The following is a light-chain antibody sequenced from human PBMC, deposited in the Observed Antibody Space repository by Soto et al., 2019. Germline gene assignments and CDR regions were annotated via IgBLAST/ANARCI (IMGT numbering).Light chain of an antibody. CDR2: GAS. CDR1: QSVSNW. J-gene: IGKJ1*01. V-gene: IGKV1-5*01. CDR3: QQYTPNSRT. Sequence: IRMTQSPSTLSASVGDRVTITCRASQSVSNWLAWYQQKPGKAPNLLIYGASSLESGVPSRFSGSGSGTEFTLTISSLQPDDFATYSCQQYTPNSRTFGQGTKVDI.